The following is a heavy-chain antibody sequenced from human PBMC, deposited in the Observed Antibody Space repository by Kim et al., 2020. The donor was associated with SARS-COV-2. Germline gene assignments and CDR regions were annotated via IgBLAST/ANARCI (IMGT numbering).Heavy chain of an antibody. J-gene: IGHJ6*02. V-gene: IGHV1-69*13. CDR1: GGTFSSYA. CDR2: IIPIFGTA. D-gene: IGHD4-17*01. CDR3: ARSNGDGPHTTLFGYYGMDV. Sequence: SVKVSCKASGGTFSSYAISWVRQAPGQGHEWMGGIIPIFGTANYAQKFQGRVTITADESTSTAYMELSSLRSEDTAVYYCARSNGDGPHTTLFGYYGMDVWGQGTTVTVSS.